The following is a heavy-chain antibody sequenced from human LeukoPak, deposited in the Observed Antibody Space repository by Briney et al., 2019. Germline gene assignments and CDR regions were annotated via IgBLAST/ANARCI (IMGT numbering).Heavy chain of an antibody. J-gene: IGHJ4*02. V-gene: IGHV3-23*01. CDR1: GFTFSTYA. CDR3: VSGYGTTIGSFDN. D-gene: IGHD2-21*02. CDR2: ITNGGNYT. Sequence: PGESLRLSCAASGFTFSTYAMNWVRQAPGKGLEWVSGITNGGNYTFYADSVNGSFTSSSDNSKNTLYQQMNIRRADDTAVYYCVSGYGTTIGSFDNWGQGTLVTVSS.